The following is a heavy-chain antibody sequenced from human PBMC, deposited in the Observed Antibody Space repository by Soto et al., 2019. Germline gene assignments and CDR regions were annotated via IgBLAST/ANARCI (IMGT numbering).Heavy chain of an antibody. Sequence: PSETLSLTCAVYGGSFSGYYWSWIRQPPGKGLEWLGAINNGGSSNYNPSLKSRGSRSVGTSHNQFSLKLPSVPAADTAVYYCARGRGDGYTQHCYFDLWGRGTRVTVSS. CDR2: INNGGSS. D-gene: IGHD5-12*01. V-gene: IGHV4-34*01. J-gene: IGHJ2*01. CDR3: ARGRGDGYTQHCYFDL. CDR1: GGSFSGYY.